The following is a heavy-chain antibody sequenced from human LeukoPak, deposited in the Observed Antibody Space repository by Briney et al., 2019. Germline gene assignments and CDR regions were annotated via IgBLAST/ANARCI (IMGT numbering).Heavy chain of an antibody. J-gene: IGHJ4*02. Sequence: GGSLRLSCAASGFTFSSYGMHWVRQAPGKGLEWVAFIRYDGSNKYYADSVKGRFTISRDNSKNTLYLQMNSLRAEDTAVYYCAKDAGSSGYYFDYWGQGTLVTVSS. CDR1: GFTFSSYG. CDR2: IRYDGSNK. CDR3: AKDAGSSGYYFDY. D-gene: IGHD6-19*01. V-gene: IGHV3-30*02.